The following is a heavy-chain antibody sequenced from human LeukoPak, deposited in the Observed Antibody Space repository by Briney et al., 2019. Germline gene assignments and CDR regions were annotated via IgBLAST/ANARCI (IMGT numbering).Heavy chain of an antibody. CDR2: IDASGEST. D-gene: IGHD2-2*02. CDR1: GYTFTSHP. CDR3: ARGCGDSRCYIVQH. Sequence: ASGKVSCKASGYTFTSHPIHWVRQAPGQGPEWMGIIDASGESTTYAQKFQGRVTLNRDTSTSTVYMELSSLRSEDTAVYYCARGCGDSRCYIVQHWGQGTLVTVSS. V-gene: IGHV1-46*03. J-gene: IGHJ1*01.